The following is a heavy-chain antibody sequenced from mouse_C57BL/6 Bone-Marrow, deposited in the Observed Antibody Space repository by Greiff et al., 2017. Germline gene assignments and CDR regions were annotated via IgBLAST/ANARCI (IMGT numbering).Heavy chain of an antibody. V-gene: IGHV1-42*01. Sequence: EVMLVESGPELVKPGASVKISCKASGYSFTGYYMNWVKQSPEKSLEWIGEINPSTGGTTYNQKFKAKATLTVDKSSSTAYMQLKSLTSEDSAVYYCARWDYFDYWGQGTTLTVSS. CDR3: ARWDYFDY. CDR1: GYSFTGYY. J-gene: IGHJ2*01. CDR2: INPSTGGT.